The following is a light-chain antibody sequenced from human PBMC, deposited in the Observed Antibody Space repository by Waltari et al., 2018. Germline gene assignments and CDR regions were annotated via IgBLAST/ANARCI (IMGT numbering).Light chain of an antibody. CDR1: KLENKL. CDR2: PDT. CDR3: QAWDIKNVI. Sequence: SYELTQAHSVSVSPGPTATITCSGDKLENKLTSWYQPKPGQSPVLFLYPDTKRPSGISERFSGSNSGDTATLTITGTQTTDEADYYCQAWDIKNVIFGGGTKLTVL. V-gene: IGLV3-1*01. J-gene: IGLJ2*01.